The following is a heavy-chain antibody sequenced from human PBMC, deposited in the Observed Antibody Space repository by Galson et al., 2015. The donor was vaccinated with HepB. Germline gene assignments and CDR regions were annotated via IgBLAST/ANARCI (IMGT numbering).Heavy chain of an antibody. V-gene: IGHV2-70*11. Sequence: PALVKPTQTPTLTCTFSGFSPSTGGMCVSWIRRPPGKALEWLARTDWDDDKYYSTSLKTRLTISKDTSKNQVVLTMTNMDPVDTATYYCARISDLAVAGFDYWGQGTLVTVSS. CDR3: ARISDLAVAGFDY. CDR2: TDWDDDK. J-gene: IGHJ4*02. D-gene: IGHD6-19*01. CDR1: GFSPSTGGMC.